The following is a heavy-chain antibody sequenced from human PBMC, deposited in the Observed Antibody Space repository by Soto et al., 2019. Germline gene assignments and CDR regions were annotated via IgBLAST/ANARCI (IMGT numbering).Heavy chain of an antibody. D-gene: IGHD3-22*01. Sequence: ASVKVSCKASGYTFTSYYMHWVRQAPGQGLEWMGIINPSGGSTSYAQKFQGRVTMTRDTSTSTVYMEPSSLRSEDTAVYYCARGRSDRNYYDSSGYLDAFDIWGQGTMVTVSS. J-gene: IGHJ3*02. CDR2: INPSGGST. CDR3: ARGRSDRNYYDSSGYLDAFDI. CDR1: GYTFTSYY. V-gene: IGHV1-46*01.